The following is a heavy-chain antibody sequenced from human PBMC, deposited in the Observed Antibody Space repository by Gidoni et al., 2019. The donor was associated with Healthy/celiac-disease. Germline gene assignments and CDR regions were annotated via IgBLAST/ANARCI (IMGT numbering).Heavy chain of an antibody. CDR3: AKAVDSSGDYYYGMDV. D-gene: IGHD3-22*01. CDR2: ISGSGGST. CDR1: GSSFSSYA. Sequence: EVQLLASGGGLVQPGGFLRLSCTASGSSFSSYAMSWVRQAPGKGLEWVSAISGSGGSTYYADSVKGRFTISRDNSKNTLYLQMNSLRAEDTAVYYCAKAVDSSGDYYYGMDVWGQGTTVTVSS. V-gene: IGHV3-23*01. J-gene: IGHJ6*02.